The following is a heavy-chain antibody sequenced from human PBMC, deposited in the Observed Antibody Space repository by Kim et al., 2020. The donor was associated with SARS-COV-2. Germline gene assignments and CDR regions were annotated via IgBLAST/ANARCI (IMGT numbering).Heavy chain of an antibody. V-gene: IGHV5-51*01. D-gene: IGHD3-22*01. CDR3: ARLYYYDSSGYNFDY. Sequence: PSFQGQVTSSADKSISTAYLQWSSLKASDTAMYYCARLYYYDSSGYNFDYWGQGTLVTVSS. J-gene: IGHJ4*02.